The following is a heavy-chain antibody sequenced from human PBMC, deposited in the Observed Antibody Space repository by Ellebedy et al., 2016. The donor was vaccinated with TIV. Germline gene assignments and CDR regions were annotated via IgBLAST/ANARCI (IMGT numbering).Heavy chain of an antibody. J-gene: IGHJ6*02. D-gene: IGHD1-7*01. CDR3: ARDVTGTTSSSRYYGMDV. Sequence: SETLSLTCTVSGGPISSYYWSWIRQSPGEGLEWIGYIYYSGSTSYNPSLKSRVTISVDTSKNQFSLKLSSVTAADTAVYYCARDVTGTTSSSRYYGMDVWGQGTTVTVSS. CDR1: GGPISSYY. CDR2: IYYSGST. V-gene: IGHV4-59*01.